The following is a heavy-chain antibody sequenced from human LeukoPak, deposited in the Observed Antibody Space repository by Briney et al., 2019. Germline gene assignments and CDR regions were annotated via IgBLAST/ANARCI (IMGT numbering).Heavy chain of an antibody. J-gene: IGHJ2*01. D-gene: IGHD3-22*01. CDR2: ISGDGSTT. CDR1: GFTFSSYW. CDR3: AKRSKGGDSTGYYYYFDL. Sequence: GGSLRLSCAASGFTFSSYWMQWVHQAPGKGLVWVSLISGDGSTTIYADSVKGRFTISRDNAKNTLFLQMNSLRAEDTAVYYCAKRSKGGDSTGYYYYFDLWGRGTLVTVSS. V-gene: IGHV3-74*01.